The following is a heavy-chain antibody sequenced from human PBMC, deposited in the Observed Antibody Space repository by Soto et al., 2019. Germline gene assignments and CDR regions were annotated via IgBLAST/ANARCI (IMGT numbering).Heavy chain of an antibody. D-gene: IGHD3-22*01. V-gene: IGHV4-59*01. CDR2: IYSSGIT. CDR1: GASISSYY. CDR3: ARGEPYYYDSRGRNWFDP. Sequence: SETLSLTCTVSGASISSYYWTWIRQPPGKGLEWIGYIYSSGITKYNPSLRSRVTISVDTSKSQFSLNLSSVTAADTAVYYCARGEPYYYDSRGRNWFDPWGQGTLVTVSS. J-gene: IGHJ5*02.